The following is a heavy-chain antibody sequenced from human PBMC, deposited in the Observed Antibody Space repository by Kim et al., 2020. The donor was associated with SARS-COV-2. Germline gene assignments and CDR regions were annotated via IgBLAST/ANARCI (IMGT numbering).Heavy chain of an antibody. CDR1: GYTFTSYY. CDR3: ARERAFGIAVLHFQH. D-gene: IGHD6-19*01. V-gene: IGHV1-46*01. CDR2: INPSGGST. Sequence: ASVKVSCKASGYTFTSYYMHWVRQAPGQGLEWMGIINPSGGSTSYAQKFQGRVTMTRDTSTSTVYMELSSLRSEDTAVYYCARERAFGIAVLHFQHWGQGTLVTVSS. J-gene: IGHJ1*01.